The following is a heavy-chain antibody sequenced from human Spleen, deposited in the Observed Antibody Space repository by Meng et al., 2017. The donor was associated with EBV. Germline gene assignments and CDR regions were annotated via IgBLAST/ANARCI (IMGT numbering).Heavy chain of an antibody. D-gene: IGHD3-3*01. J-gene: IGHJ4*02. CDR1: GDTFNSYA. Sequence: VQRGQSGAEVKSPGSSVRVSCNSSGDTFNSYAISWVRQAPGQGLEWMGGVIPFVHAPDYAQKFQDRVTITADTSTSTAYMEVSSLRSEDTAVYYCARESSKRSGFFYYFDYWGQGTLVTVSS. CDR2: VIPFVHAP. CDR3: ARESSKRSGFFYYFDY. V-gene: IGHV1-69*06.